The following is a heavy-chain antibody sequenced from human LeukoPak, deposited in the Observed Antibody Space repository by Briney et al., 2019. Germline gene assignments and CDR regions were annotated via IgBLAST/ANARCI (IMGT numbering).Heavy chain of an antibody. Sequence: PGGSLRLSCAASGFTFSSYSMNWVRQAPGKGLEWVSSISSSSSYIYYADSVKGRFTISRDNAKNSLYLQMNSLRAEDTAVYYCAKDGSSVRGVIIKAYYFDYWGQGTLVTVSS. V-gene: IGHV3-21*01. CDR1: GFTFSSYS. CDR3: AKDGSSVRGVIIKAYYFDY. J-gene: IGHJ4*02. CDR2: ISSSSSYI. D-gene: IGHD3-10*01.